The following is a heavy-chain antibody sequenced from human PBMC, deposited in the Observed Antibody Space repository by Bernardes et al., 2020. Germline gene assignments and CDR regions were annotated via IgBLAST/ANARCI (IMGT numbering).Heavy chain of an antibody. J-gene: IGHJ4*02. V-gene: IGHV4-30-4*02. D-gene: IGHD5-12*01. CDR1: GGSISSGDYY. CDR3: ARVPKWLRPVYYFDY. Sequence: SETLSLTCTVSGGSISSGDYYWSWIRQPPGKGLEWIGYIYYSGSTYYNPSLKSRVTISVDTSKNQFSLKLSSVTAADTAVYYCARVPKWLRPVYYFDYWGQGTLVTVSS. CDR2: IYYSGST.